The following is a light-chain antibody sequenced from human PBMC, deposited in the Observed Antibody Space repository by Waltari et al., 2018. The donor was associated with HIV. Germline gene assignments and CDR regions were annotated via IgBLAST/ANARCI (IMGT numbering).Light chain of an antibody. Sequence: EIVMTQSPATLSVSPGEKATLSCRASQSVSSNLAWYQLKPGRGPRLLICYASTRATGIPARFSGSVSGTEFTLTISSLQSEDFAIYYCQQYNRWPPYTFGQGTKLEI. CDR3: QQYNRWPPYT. CDR1: QSVSSN. V-gene: IGKV3-15*01. CDR2: YAS. J-gene: IGKJ2*01.